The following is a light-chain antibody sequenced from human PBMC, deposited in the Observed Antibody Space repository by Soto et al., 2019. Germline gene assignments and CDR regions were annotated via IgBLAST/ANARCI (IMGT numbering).Light chain of an antibody. CDR2: AAS. Sequence: DIHITPSPSSLSASVGDRVTITCRASQSISSYLNWYQQKPGKAPKLLIYAASSLQSGVPSRFSGSGSGTDFTLTISSLQPEDFATYYCQQSYSTPPTCGQGTKVELK. CDR3: QQSYSTPPT. J-gene: IGKJ1*01. V-gene: IGKV1-39*01. CDR1: QSISSY.